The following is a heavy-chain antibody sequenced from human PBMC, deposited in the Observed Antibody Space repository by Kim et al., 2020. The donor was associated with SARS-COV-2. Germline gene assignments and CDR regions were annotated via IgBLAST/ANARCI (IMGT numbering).Heavy chain of an antibody. D-gene: IGHD3-22*01. V-gene: IGHV3-23*01. Sequence: FTISRDNSKNALYMQMNSLRAEDTAVYYCAKVRITMIVVVITRGQYYFDYWGQGTLVTVSS. CDR3: AKVRITMIVVVITRGQYYFDY. J-gene: IGHJ4*02.